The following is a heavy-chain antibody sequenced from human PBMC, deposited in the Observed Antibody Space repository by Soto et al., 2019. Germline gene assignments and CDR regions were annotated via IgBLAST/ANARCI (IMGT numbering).Heavy chain of an antibody. V-gene: IGHV3-23*01. CDR1: GFTFSSYA. J-gene: IGHJ1*01. Sequence: GGSLRLSCAASGFTFSSYAMSWVRQAPGKGLEWVSAISGSGGSTYYADSVKGRFNISRDNSKNTLYLQMNSLRAEDTAVYYCAKDRSFVGWLAPTAEYFQHWGQGTLVTVSS. D-gene: IGHD6-19*01. CDR2: ISGSGGST. CDR3: AKDRSFVGWLAPTAEYFQH.